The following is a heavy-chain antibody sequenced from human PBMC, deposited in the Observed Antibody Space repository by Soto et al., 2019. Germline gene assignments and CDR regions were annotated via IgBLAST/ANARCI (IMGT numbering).Heavy chain of an antibody. CDR2: IKQDGSEK. J-gene: IGHJ6*02. V-gene: IGHV3-7*01. Sequence: GGSLRLSCAASGFTFSSYWMSCVRQAPGKGLEWVANIKQDGSEKYYVDSVKGRFTISRDNAKNSLYLQMNSLRAEDTAVYYCAREFPPIYGDNRYYYYGMDVWGQGTTVTVSS. CDR3: AREFPPIYGDNRYYYYGMDV. D-gene: IGHD4-17*01. CDR1: GFTFSSYW.